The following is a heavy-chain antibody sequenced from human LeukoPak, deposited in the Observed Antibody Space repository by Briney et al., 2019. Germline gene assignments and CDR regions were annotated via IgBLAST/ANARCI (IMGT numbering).Heavy chain of an antibody. J-gene: IGHJ3*02. Sequence: KPSETLSLTCTVSGGSISSSSYYWGWIRQPPGKGLEWIGSISDSGSTYYNPSLKSRVTISVDASKNQFSLTLSSVTAADTAVYYCAIQLGSKNAFDIWGQGTMVTVSS. V-gene: IGHV4-39*01. CDR3: AIQLGSKNAFDI. CDR2: ISDSGST. CDR1: GGSISSSSYY.